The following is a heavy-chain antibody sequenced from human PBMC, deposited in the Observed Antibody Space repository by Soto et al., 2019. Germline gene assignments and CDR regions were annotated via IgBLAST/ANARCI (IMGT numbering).Heavy chain of an antibody. Sequence: QMQLVQSGPEVKKPGTSVKVSCKASGFTFTSSAVQWVRQARGQRLEWIGWIVVGNGNTNYAQKFQERVTITRDMSTSTAYMELSSLRSEDTAVYYCARVPDSGSYYIWGQGTMVTVSS. D-gene: IGHD1-26*01. J-gene: IGHJ3*02. V-gene: IGHV1-58*01. CDR1: GFTFTSSA. CDR3: ARVPDSGSYYI. CDR2: IVVGNGNT.